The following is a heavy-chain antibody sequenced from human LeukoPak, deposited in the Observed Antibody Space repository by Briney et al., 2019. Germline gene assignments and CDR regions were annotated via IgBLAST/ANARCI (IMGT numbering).Heavy chain of an antibody. J-gene: IGHJ3*02. Sequence: PGRSLRLSCAASGFTFDDYAMHWVRQAPGKGLEWVSGISWNSGSIGYADSVKGRFTISRDNAKNSLYLQMNSLRAEDTAVYYCARDRESRDAFDIWGQGTMVTVSS. V-gene: IGHV3-9*01. D-gene: IGHD3-10*01. CDR2: ISWNSGSI. CDR3: ARDRESRDAFDI. CDR1: GFTFDDYA.